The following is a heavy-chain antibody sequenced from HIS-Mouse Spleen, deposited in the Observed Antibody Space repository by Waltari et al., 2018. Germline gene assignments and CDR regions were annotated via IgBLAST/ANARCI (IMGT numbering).Heavy chain of an antibody. CDR2: IYYSGST. D-gene: IGHD6-13*01. V-gene: IGHV4-39*07. Sequence: QLQLQESGPGLVKPSETLSLTCTVSGGSISSSSYYWGWIRQPPGKGLGVIGGIYYSGSTYYNPSLKSRVTISVDTSKNQFSLKLSSVTAADTAVYYCAREIPYSSSWYDWYFDLWGRGTLVTVSS. CDR3: AREIPYSSSWYDWYFDL. J-gene: IGHJ2*01. CDR1: GGSISSSSYY.